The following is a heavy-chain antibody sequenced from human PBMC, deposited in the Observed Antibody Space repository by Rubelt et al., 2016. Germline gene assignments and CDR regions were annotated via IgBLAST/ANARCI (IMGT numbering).Heavy chain of an antibody. D-gene: IGHD6-13*01. CDR1: GGSFTDYY. CDR2: INHSGST. CDR3: TRGGSSSHFPYFDY. Sequence: QVQLQQWGAGLLKPSETLSLTCAVYGGSFTDYYWTWIRQPPGKGLEWIGEINHSGSTNYNSSLKSRATISVDTSKSQVALRLNSVTAADTALYYCTRGGSSSHFPYFDYWGQEILVTVSS. J-gene: IGHJ4*02. V-gene: IGHV4-34*01.